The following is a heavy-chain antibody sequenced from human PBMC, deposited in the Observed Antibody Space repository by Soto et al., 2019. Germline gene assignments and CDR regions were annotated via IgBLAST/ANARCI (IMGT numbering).Heavy chain of an antibody. CDR1: GYTFTAYY. D-gene: IGHD5-12*01. V-gene: IGHV1-2*02. CDR3: ASGGGRGYNELDP. CDR2: INPNSGGT. J-gene: IGHJ5*02. Sequence: QVQLVQSGAEVKKPGASVKVSCKASGYTFTAYYMHWVRQAPGQGLEWMGWINPNSGGTYHAQNFQGRVTMTRDTSITTAYMELASLRSDDTAVYYCASGGGRGYNELDPWGHGTLVIVSS.